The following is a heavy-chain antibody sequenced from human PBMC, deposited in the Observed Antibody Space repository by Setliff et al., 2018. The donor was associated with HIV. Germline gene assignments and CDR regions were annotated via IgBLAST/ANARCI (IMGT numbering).Heavy chain of an antibody. Sequence: SETLSLTCTVYGASISNSNSYWGWIRQPPGKRLEWLGSIYDSGSTSYNPSLSGRLTISVDTSKNQVSLRLRSVTAADTAAYFCARSITMVRGIRQDYFDYWGQGTLVTVSS. D-gene: IGHD3-10*01. V-gene: IGHV4-39*07. CDR2: IYDSGST. CDR1: GASISNSNSY. CDR3: ARSITMVRGIRQDYFDY. J-gene: IGHJ4*02.